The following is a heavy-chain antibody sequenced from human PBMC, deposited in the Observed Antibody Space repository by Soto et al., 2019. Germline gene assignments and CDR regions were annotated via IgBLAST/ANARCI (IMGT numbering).Heavy chain of an antibody. Sequence: QITLKESGPTLVKPTQTLTLTCTFSGFSLSTSGVGVGWIRQPPGKALEWLALIYWDDDKRYSPSLKSRLTITKDTSKNQVVLTMTNMDPVDIATYYCAHSRITMIDIGAFDIWGQGTMVTVSS. CDR3: AHSRITMIDIGAFDI. J-gene: IGHJ3*02. CDR1: GFSLSTSGVG. D-gene: IGHD3-22*01. V-gene: IGHV2-5*02. CDR2: IYWDDDK.